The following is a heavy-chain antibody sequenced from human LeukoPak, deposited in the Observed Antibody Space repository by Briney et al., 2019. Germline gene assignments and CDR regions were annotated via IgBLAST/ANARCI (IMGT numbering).Heavy chain of an antibody. CDR2: IYYIGST. CDR3: ARVPRGYYYYYMDV. J-gene: IGHJ6*03. Sequence: SETLSLTCSVSGGTISSSYWSWLRQAPGKGLEWIGYIYYIGSTNYNPSLKSRVTISVDTAKNQFSLKLSSVTAADTAVYDCARVPRGYYYYYMDVWGKGTTVTVSS. CDR1: GGTISSSY. V-gene: IGHV4-59*01.